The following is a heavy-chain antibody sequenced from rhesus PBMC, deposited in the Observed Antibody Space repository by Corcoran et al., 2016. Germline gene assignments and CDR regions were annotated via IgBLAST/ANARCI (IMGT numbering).Heavy chain of an antibody. CDR3: AREWGNGNYGLDS. CDR1: GGSISSGYD. Sequence: QVQLQESGPGEVKPSETLSLTGAVSGGSISSGYDWSWIRQPPGKGLRWIGYIYGSSGSTNYNPSLKNRVTISEDASKNQFSQKLGSVTAADTAVYYCAREWGNGNYGLDSWGQEVVVTVSS. D-gene: IGHD1-14*01. CDR2: IYGSSGST. V-gene: IGHV4-76*01. J-gene: IGHJ6*01.